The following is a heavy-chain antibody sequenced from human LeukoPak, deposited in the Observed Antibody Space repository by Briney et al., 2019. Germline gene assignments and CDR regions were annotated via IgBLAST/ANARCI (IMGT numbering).Heavy chain of an antibody. CDR2: IYYSGST. V-gene: IGHV4-39*01. CDR3: ARHKRGANPLYYFDY. J-gene: IGHJ4*02. D-gene: IGHD1-26*01. CDR1: GGSISSSSYY. Sequence: SETLSLTCTVSGGSISSSSYYWGWIRQPPGKGLEWIGSIYYSGSTYYNPSLKSRVTISVDTSKNQFSLELSSVTAADTAVYYCARHKRGANPLYYFDYWGQGTLVTVSS.